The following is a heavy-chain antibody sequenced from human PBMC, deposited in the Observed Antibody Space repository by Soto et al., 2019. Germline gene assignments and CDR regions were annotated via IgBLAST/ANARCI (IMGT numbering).Heavy chain of an antibody. CDR2: IWYDGSNK. D-gene: IGHD2-15*01. J-gene: IGHJ4*02. V-gene: IGHV3-33*01. CDR1: GFTFSSYG. CDR3: AREGWVDGGSCCHY. Sequence: QVQLVESGGGVVQPGRSLRLSCAASGFTFSSYGMHWVRQAPGKGLEWVAVIWYDGSNKYYADSVKGRFTIPRNNSKNTLYLQMNSLRAEDTAVYYCAREGWVDGGSCCHYWGQGALVTVSS.